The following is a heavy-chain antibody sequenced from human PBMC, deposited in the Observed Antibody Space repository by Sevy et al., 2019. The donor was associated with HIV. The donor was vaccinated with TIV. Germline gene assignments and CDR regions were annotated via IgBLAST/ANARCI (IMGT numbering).Heavy chain of an antibody. CDR1: GFTFSSFA. CDR2: ISYDGSNK. V-gene: IGHV3-30-3*01. CDR3: ARGPTYYYDSSRYDWFDP. J-gene: IGHJ5*02. Sequence: GGSLRLSCAASGFTFSSFAMRWVRQAPDKGLEWAAVISYDGSNKYYADSVKGRFTISRDNSENTLYLQMNSLRAEDTAVYYCARGPTYYYDSSRYDWFDPWGQGTLVTVSS. D-gene: IGHD3-22*01.